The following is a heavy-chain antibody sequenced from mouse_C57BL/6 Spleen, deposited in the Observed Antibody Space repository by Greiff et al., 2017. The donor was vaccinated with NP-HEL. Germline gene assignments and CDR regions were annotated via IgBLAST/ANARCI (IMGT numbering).Heavy chain of an antibody. Sequence: QVQLQQPGAELVKPGASVKVSCKASGYTFTSYWMHWVKQRPGQGLEWIGRIHPSDSDTNYNQKFKGKATMTVDKSSSTAYLQLSSLTSEDSAVYYGEIGRETRRDYAMDYWGQGTSVTVSS. CDR2: IHPSDSDT. CDR1: GYTFTSYW. J-gene: IGHJ4*01. V-gene: IGHV1-74*01. CDR3: EIGRETRRDYAMDY.